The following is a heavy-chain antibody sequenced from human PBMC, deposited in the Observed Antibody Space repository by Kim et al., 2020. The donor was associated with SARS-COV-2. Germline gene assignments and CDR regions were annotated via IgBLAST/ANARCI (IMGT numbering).Heavy chain of an antibody. V-gene: IGHV3-48*03. J-gene: IGHJ6*02. Sequence: GGSLRLSCAASGFTFSSYEMNWVRQAPGKGLEWVSYISSSGSTIYYADSVKGRFTISRDNAKNSLYLQMNSLRAEDTAVYYCARVPGDSSSGPAYYYYYGMEVWGQGTPGTVSS. CDR2: ISSSGSTI. CDR1: GFTFSSYE. CDR3: ARVPGDSSSGPAYYYYYGMEV. D-gene: IGHD6-6*01.